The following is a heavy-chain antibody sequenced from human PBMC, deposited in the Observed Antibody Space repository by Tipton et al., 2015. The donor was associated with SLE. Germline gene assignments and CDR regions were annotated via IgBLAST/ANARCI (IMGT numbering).Heavy chain of an antibody. Sequence: GSLRLSCAASGFSVTNNYMSWVRQAPGKGLEWVSVIYVPGDTYYADSVKGRFTISRDNSKNTLYLQMNSLRAEDTAVYYCAKGVVVTFGGVMGYWGQGTLVTVSS. J-gene: IGHJ4*02. CDR2: IYVPGDT. V-gene: IGHV3-53*01. CDR3: AKGVVVTFGGVMGY. CDR1: GFSVTNNY. D-gene: IGHD3-16*01.